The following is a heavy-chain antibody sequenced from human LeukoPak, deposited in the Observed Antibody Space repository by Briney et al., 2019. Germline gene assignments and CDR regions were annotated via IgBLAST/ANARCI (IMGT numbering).Heavy chain of an antibody. CDR3: ARDLHIYSLSDY. D-gene: IGHD5-18*01. V-gene: IGHV3-7*01. CDR1: GCTFSSYW. CDR2: IKQDGSEK. Sequence: WGSLRLTCAASGCTFSSYWWSWVRQAPGKGLEWVGNIKQDGSEKYYVDFVKGGFTISRDNPKTSLYLQMHSLRAEDTPVYYCARDLHIYSLSDYWGQGTLHTVSS. J-gene: IGHJ4*02.